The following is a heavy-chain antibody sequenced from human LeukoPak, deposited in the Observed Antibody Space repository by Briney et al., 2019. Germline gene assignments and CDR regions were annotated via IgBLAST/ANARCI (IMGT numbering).Heavy chain of an antibody. CDR2: SRNKAKSYTT. CDR1: GFTFSDHF. D-gene: IGHD6-19*01. V-gene: IGHV3-72*01. J-gene: IGHJ4*02. CDR3: VRVGSVAGSDYLDD. Sequence: GGSLRLSCAVSGFTFSDHFLDWVRQAPGKGLEWVGRSRNKAKSYTTEYAASVKGRFTISRDDSKNSLYLQMNSLKTEDTAVYYCVRVGSVAGSDYLDDWGQGTLVTVSS.